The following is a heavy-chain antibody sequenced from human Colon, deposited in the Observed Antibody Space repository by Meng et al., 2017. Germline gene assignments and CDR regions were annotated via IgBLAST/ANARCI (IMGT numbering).Heavy chain of an antibody. Sequence: QITLKETGPALVKPTQTVTLTCTFSGFSLTTSWVSVAWIRQPPGEALEWLALIYWDDDKRYSPSLKNRLAITKDTSKNQVVLTMTNMDPMDTGTYYCAHSPQGYFDYWGPGTLVTVSS. CDR2: IYWDDDK. CDR1: GFSLTTSWVS. CDR3: AHSPQGYFDY. J-gene: IGHJ4*02. V-gene: IGHV2-5*02.